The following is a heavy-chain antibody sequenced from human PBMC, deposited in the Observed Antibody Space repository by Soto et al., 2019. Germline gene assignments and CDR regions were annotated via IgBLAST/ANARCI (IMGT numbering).Heavy chain of an antibody. CDR1: GYTFTTFW. CDR2: IYPNDSDK. J-gene: IGHJ6*02. CDR3: ARKPRYYNGMDV. V-gene: IGHV5-51*01. Sequence: PGESLKISCKTSGYTFTTFWIGWVRQRPGKGLEWMGIIYPNDSDKRYNPSFQGQVTMSVDQSITTAYLQWSYLKASDTAMYYCARKPRYYNGMDVWGQGTTVTAP.